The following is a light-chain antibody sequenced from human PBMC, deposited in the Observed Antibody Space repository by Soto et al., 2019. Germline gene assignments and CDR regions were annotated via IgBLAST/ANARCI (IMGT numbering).Light chain of an antibody. CDR1: SSDVGAYNF. Sequence: QSALAQPASVSGSPGQSITISCTGTSSDVGAYNFVSWYQRHPGRAPKLIIYEVTIRPSGVSNRFSGSKSGNTASLTISGLQAEDEADYYCSSYTTSAPYVFGSGTKV. CDR2: EVT. J-gene: IGLJ1*01. CDR3: SSYTTSAPYV. V-gene: IGLV2-14*01.